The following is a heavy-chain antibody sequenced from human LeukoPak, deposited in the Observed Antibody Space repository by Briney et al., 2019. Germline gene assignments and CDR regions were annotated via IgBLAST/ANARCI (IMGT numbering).Heavy chain of an antibody. J-gene: IGHJ5*02. D-gene: IGHD4-17*01. V-gene: IGHV4-59*08. CDR2: IYYSGST. CDR1: GGSIGTYY. CDR3: ARHYGP. Sequence: SETLSLTCTVSGGSIGTYYWSWIRQPPGKGLEWIGYIYYSGSTNYNPSLKSRVTISVYTSKNQFSLKLSSVTAADTAVYYCARHYGPWGQGTLVTVSS.